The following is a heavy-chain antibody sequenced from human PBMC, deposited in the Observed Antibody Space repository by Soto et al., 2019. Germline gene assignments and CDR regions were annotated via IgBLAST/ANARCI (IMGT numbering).Heavy chain of an antibody. Sequence: QVQLVESGGGVVQPGRSLRLSCAASGFTFSSYGMHWVRQAPGKGLVWVAVIWYDGSNKYYADSVKGRFTISRDNSKNTLELQMNSLRAEDPAVYYCASEYCSGGSCYYYGMDVWGQGTTVTVSS. CDR1: GFTFSSYG. J-gene: IGHJ6*02. V-gene: IGHV3-33*01. D-gene: IGHD2-15*01. CDR2: IWYDGSNK. CDR3: ASEYCSGGSCYYYGMDV.